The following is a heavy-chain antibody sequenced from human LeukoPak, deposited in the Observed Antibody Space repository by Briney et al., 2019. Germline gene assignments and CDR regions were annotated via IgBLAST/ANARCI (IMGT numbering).Heavy chain of an antibody. Sequence: SETLSLTCTVSGVSITGNDQFWSWIRQPPGKGLEWIVYIDYSGTTYYNPSLKGRVNMSRDTSKNQFSLNLNSVTAADTAFYYCGGGLGYCSSTRCPPDSWGQGTLVTVSS. D-gene: IGHD2-2*01. CDR3: GGGLGYCSSTRCPPDS. V-gene: IGHV4-30-4*01. J-gene: IGHJ5*01. CDR1: GVSITGNDQF. CDR2: IDYSGTT.